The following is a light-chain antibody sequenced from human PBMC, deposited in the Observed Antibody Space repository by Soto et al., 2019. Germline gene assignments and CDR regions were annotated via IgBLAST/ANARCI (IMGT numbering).Light chain of an antibody. CDR3: QQYHRSHASWT. CDR1: QSVDSNY. J-gene: IGKJ1*01. CDR2: GAS. Sequence: EIVLTQSPGTLSLSPGERATLSCRASQSVDSNYLAWYQQKPGQAPRLLIYGASSRATGVPDRFSGSGSGTDFTLTISRLEPGDFALYYCQQYHRSHASWTFGQGTKVEIK. V-gene: IGKV3-20*01.